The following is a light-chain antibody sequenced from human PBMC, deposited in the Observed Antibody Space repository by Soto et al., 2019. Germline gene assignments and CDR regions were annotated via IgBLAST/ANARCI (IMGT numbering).Light chain of an antibody. CDR1: QSVGSSY. CDR2: GTS. Sequence: IVLTQSPGTLSLSPGERATLSCRASQSVGSSYLAWYQQKPGQAPRLFIYGTSSRATGIPDRFSGSGSGTVFTPTTRGLEPEVLGWYSCQHYLISRNTFAKGT. J-gene: IGKJ2*01. V-gene: IGKV3-20*01. CDR3: QHYLISRNT.